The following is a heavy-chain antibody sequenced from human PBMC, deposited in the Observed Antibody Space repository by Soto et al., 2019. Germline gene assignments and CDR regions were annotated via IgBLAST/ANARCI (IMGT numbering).Heavy chain of an antibody. Sequence: PGGSLRLSCTASGFTFSSYGMPWVRQAPGKGLEWVAVISYDGSNKYYADSVKGRFTISRDNSKNTLYLQMNSLRAEDTAVYYCAKSLRVAAARTGYGMDVWGQGTTVTVS. D-gene: IGHD6-13*01. CDR1: GFTFSSYG. CDR2: ISYDGSNK. V-gene: IGHV3-30*18. CDR3: AKSLRVAAARTGYGMDV. J-gene: IGHJ6*02.